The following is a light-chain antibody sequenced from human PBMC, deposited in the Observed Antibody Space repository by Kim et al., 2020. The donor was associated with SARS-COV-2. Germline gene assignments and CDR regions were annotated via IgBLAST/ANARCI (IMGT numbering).Light chain of an antibody. J-gene: IGKJ4*01. CDR2: DAS. CDR3: QQYDNLALT. CDR1: QDVSNY. V-gene: IGKV1-33*01. Sequence: DIQMTQSPSSLSASVGDRVTITRQASQDVSNYLNRYQQKPGKAPTLLIYDASNLQTGFPSRFSGSGSGTDFTFTIRSLQPEDIATYYWQQYDNLALTFGGGTKVDIK.